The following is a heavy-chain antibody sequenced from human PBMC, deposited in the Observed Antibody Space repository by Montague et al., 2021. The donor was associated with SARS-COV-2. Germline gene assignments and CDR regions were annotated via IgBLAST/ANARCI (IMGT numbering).Heavy chain of an antibody. CDR3: VRDHPYGGPRGAYDI. D-gene: IGHD4-23*01. CDR1: GGTITGHY. CDR2: IYDGGAV. Sequence: SETLSPTCTVSGGTITGHYWSWLRRSPGKGLEWIAYIYDGGAVNYNPSLGSRVTISTDTSKNQLSLKVNSVTAADTAVYYCVRDHPYGGPRGAYDIWSQGTVVTVSS. V-gene: IGHV4-59*11. J-gene: IGHJ3*02.